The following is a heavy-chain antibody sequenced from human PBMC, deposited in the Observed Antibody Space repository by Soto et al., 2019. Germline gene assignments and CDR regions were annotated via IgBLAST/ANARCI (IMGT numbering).Heavy chain of an antibody. CDR2: IYYSGST. J-gene: IGHJ4*02. CDR3: ARVMKITMIRPHVYFDY. V-gene: IGHV4-30-4*01. Sequence: PSETLSLTCTVSGGSISSGDYYWSWIRQPPGKGLEWIGYIYYSGSTYYNPSLKSRVTISVDTSKNQFSLKLSSVTAADTAVYYCARVMKITMIRPHVYFDYWGQGTLVTVSS. CDR1: GGSISSGDYY. D-gene: IGHD3-22*01.